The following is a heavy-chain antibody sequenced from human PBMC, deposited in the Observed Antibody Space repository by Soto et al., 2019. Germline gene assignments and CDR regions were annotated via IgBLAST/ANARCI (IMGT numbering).Heavy chain of an antibody. V-gene: IGHV1-69*06. CDR2: IIPVFGTP. Sequence: QVQLEQSGSEVKKSGSSVKVSCKSSGNSFSSHSITWVRQAPGQGLEWMGGIIPVFGTPTYAQKFQGRVTITADKSTNTSYMELRSLRSDDTAVYYCARGGALSTSWSWGDGLDSWGQGTQVTVSS. CDR3: ARGGALSTSWSWGDGLDS. D-gene: IGHD2-2*01. CDR1: GNSFSSHS. J-gene: IGHJ4*02.